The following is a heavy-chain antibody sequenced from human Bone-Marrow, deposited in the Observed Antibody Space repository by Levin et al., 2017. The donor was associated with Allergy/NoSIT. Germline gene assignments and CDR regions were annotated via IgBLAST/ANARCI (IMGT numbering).Heavy chain of an antibody. Sequence: GGSLRLSCAASGFTFSSYGMHWVRQAPGKGLEWVAVISYDGSNKYYADSVKGRFTISRDNSKNTLYLQMNSLRAEDTAVYYCAKTTYSSGWFPGYYYYGMDVWGQGTTVTVSS. CDR2: ISYDGSNK. CDR3: AKTTYSSGWFPGYYYYGMDV. D-gene: IGHD6-19*01. CDR1: GFTFSSYG. J-gene: IGHJ6*02. V-gene: IGHV3-30*18.